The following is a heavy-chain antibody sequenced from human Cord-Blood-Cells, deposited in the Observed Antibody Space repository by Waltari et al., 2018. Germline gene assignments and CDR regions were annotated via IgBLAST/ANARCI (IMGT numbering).Heavy chain of an antibody. J-gene: IGHJ4*02. D-gene: IGHD1-26*01. CDR2: IYYSGST. CDR3: ARREGLKGATDY. V-gene: IGHV4-39*01. CDR1: GGSISSSSYY. Sequence: QLQLQESGPGPVKPSETLSLTCTVSGGSISSSSYYWGWIRQPPGKGLEWIGSIYYSGSTYYNPSLKSRVTISVDTSKNQFSLKLSSVTAADTAVYYCARREGLKGATDYWGQGTLVTVSS.